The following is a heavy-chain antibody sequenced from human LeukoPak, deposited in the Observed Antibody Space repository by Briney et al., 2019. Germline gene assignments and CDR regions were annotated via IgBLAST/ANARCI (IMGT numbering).Heavy chain of an antibody. Sequence: PGGSLRLSCAASGFTFSSYEMNWVRQAPGKGLEWVSYISSSGSTIYYADSVKGRFTISRENAKNSLYLQMNSLRAEDTAVYYCAKEHYDYVWGSYRYLTIDYWGQGTLVTVSS. J-gene: IGHJ4*02. CDR2: ISSSGSTI. CDR1: GFTFSSYE. V-gene: IGHV3-48*03. CDR3: AKEHYDYVWGSYRYLTIDY. D-gene: IGHD3-16*02.